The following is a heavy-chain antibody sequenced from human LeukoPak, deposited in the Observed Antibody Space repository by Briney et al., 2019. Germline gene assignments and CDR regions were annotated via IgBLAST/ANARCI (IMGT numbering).Heavy chain of an antibody. Sequence: GGSLRLSCAASGFTFSSHWMHWVRQAPGKGLVWVSRIESDGSSTSYADSVRGRFTISRDNARNTLYLQMNSLRRDDTAVYYCARATRNGYDYWGHGTRVTVSS. CDR2: IESDGSST. V-gene: IGHV3-74*01. D-gene: IGHD5-24*01. CDR1: GFTFSSHW. CDR3: ARATRNGYDY. J-gene: IGHJ4*01.